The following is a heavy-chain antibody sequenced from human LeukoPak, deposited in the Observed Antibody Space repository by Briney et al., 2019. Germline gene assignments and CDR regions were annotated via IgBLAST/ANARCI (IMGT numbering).Heavy chain of an antibody. V-gene: IGHV4-39*01. D-gene: IGHD6-19*01. J-gene: IGHJ2*01. CDR1: GGSISSSSFY. Sequence: SETLSLTCTVSGGSISSSSFYWGWIRQPPGKGLEWIGSIYYSGSTYYNPSLKSRVTISVDTSKNQFSLKLSSVTAADTAVYYCAGLRSGWWYFDLWGRGTLVTVSS. CDR2: IYYSGST. CDR3: AGLRSGWWYFDL.